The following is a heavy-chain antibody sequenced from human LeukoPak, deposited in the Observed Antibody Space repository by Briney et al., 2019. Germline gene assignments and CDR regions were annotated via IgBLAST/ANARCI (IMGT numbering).Heavy chain of an antibody. D-gene: IGHD5-24*01. CDR3: ASQLKDGYNNGVAY. J-gene: IGHJ4*02. V-gene: IGHV4-38-2*01. CDR1: GYSISGGYY. CDR2: IYHSGST. Sequence: SETLSLTCAVSGYSISGGYYWGWIRQPPGKGLEWIGSIYHSGSTYYNPSLKSRVTISVDTSKNQFSLKLSSVTAADTAVYYCASQLKDGYNNGVAYWGQGTLVTVSS.